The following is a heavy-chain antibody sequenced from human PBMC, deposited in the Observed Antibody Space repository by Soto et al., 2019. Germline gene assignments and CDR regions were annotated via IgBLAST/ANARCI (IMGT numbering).Heavy chain of an antibody. CDR2: IYTGGST. Sequence: SETLSLTCTVSGGSISSYYWSWIRQPAGKGLEWIGRIYTGGSTNYNPSLKSRVTMSVDTSKNQFSLKLSSVTAADTAVYYCARAFGYGSVRDYYYYGMDVWGQGTTVTVSS. V-gene: IGHV4-4*07. CDR1: GGSISSYY. D-gene: IGHD3-10*01. J-gene: IGHJ6*02. CDR3: ARAFGYGSVRDYYYYGMDV.